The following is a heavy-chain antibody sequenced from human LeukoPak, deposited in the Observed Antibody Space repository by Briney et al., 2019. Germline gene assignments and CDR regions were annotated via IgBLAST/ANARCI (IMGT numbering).Heavy chain of an antibody. CDR3: SGLPYSHNISRYAFDI. V-gene: IGHV4-39*01. J-gene: IGHJ3*02. Sequence: SETLSLTCTVSIVSLSYNNYYWGWIRQSPGKGLEWIGSVFHTGATNYNPSFKSRVIIWVDTSKNQFSLKVSSVTADDTAVYYYSGLPYSHNISRYAFDIWGQGTMVTVSS. D-gene: IGHD2-21*01. CDR2: VFHTGAT. CDR1: IVSLSYNNYY.